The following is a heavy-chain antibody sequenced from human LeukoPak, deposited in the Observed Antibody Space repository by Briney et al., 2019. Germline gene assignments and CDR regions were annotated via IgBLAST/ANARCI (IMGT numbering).Heavy chain of an antibody. J-gene: IGHJ5*02. V-gene: IGHV3-21*01. CDR2: ISGSSTFI. D-gene: IGHD6-19*01. CDR3: LVRSSGSGS. Sequence: PGGSLRLSCAASGFTFSSYNMNWVRQAPGKGLEWVSAISGSSTFIYYADSVKGRFTISRDNAKNSLYLQMNSLRAEDTAAYYCLVRSSGSGSWGQGTLVTVSS. CDR1: GFTFSSYN.